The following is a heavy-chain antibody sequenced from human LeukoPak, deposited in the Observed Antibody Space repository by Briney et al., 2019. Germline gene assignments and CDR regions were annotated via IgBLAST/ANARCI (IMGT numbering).Heavy chain of an antibody. CDR1: GSGFSFSTYS. CDR2: ISSGSDYI. D-gene: IGHD4-17*01. J-gene: IGHJ5*02. V-gene: IGHV3-21*01. CDR3: ARDPELDHGRPQSWFDP. Sequence: GGSLRLSCAASGSGFSFSTYSMNWVRQAPGKGLEWVSSISSGSDYIFYADSVKGRFTISRDNGKNSLYLEMNSLRAEDTAVYYCARDPELDHGRPQSWFDPWGQGTLVTVSS.